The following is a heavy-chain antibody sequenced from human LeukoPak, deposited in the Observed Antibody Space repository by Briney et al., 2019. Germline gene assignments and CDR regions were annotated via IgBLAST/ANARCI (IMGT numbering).Heavy chain of an antibody. J-gene: IGHJ3*02. CDR1: GFTFSGSA. CDR3: VRDRYYYDSSGYYDAFDT. CDR2: IYSDGST. Sequence: GGSLRLSCAASGFTFSGSAMHWVRQASGKGLEWVSVIYSDGSTFYADSVKGRFSISRDSSKNTLYLQLNSLRAEDTALYYCVRDRYYYDSSGYYDAFDTWGQGTMVTVSS. D-gene: IGHD3-22*01. V-gene: IGHV3-53*01.